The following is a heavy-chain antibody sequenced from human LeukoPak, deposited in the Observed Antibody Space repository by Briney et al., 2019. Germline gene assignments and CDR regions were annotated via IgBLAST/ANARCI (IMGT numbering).Heavy chain of an antibody. CDR1: GFTVSSNY. CDR3: ARENRVRGVIIPFDY. Sequence: QSGGSLRLSCAASGFTVSSNYMSWVRQAPGKGLEWVSVIYSGGSTYYADSVKGRFTISRDNSKNTLYLQMNSLRGEDTAVYYCARENRVRGVIIPFDYWGQGTLVTVSS. D-gene: IGHD3-10*01. CDR2: IYSGGST. J-gene: IGHJ4*02. V-gene: IGHV3-53*01.